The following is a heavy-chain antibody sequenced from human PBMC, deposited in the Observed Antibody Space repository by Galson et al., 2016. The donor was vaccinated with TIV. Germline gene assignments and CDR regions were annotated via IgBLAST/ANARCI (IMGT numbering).Heavy chain of an antibody. D-gene: IGHD4-23*01. Sequence: SLRLSCAASGFTFSTYAMNWVRQAPGKGLEWVSGIVGTGGTTYYVDSVKGRFTISRDNSKNTLYLQMNSLRAEDTAVSYCAKRKNYGGDAFDLWGQGTLVTVSS. J-gene: IGHJ3*01. CDR1: GFTFSTYA. CDR3: AKRKNYGGDAFDL. V-gene: IGHV3-23*01. CDR2: IVGTGGTT.